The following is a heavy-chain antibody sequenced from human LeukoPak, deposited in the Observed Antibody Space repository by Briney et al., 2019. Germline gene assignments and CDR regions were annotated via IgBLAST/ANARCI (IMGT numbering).Heavy chain of an antibody. J-gene: IGHJ4*02. D-gene: IGHD5-18*01. V-gene: IGHV4-39*07. Sequence: PSETLTLTCTVSGGSISSYYWGWLRQPPGKGLEWIGSIYYSGSTYYNPSLKRRVTISVDKSKNQFSLKLSSVTAADTAVYYCARGFSDTAMPKGVYFDYWGQGTLVTVSS. CDR3: ARGFSDTAMPKGVYFDY. CDR2: IYYSGST. CDR1: GGSISSYY.